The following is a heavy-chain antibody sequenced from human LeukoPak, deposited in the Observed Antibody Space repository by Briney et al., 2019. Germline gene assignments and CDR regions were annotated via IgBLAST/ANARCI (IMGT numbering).Heavy chain of an antibody. V-gene: IGHV4-59*01. CDR2: IDDSGNT. CDR1: GGSISRYY. CDR3: ARSDYHNSGSHTVFDAFDI. Sequence: SETLSLTCTVSGGSISRYYWSWIRRPPGRGLEWIGYIDDSGNTNYNPSLKSQVTISVDKSKNQFSLKLSFVTAADTAMYYCARSDYHNSGSHTVFDAFDIWGQGTRVTVSS. D-gene: IGHD3-10*01. J-gene: IGHJ3*02.